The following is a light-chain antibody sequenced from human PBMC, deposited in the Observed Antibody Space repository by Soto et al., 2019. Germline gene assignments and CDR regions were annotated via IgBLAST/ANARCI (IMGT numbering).Light chain of an antibody. Sequence: QSALTQPASVSGSPGQAITISCTGTSSDVAGYDYVSWYQQHPGKAPKLMMSEVSNRPSGVSNRFSGSKSGNTASLTISGLQAEDEADYYCSSYTSSSTYVFGTGTKLTVL. CDR3: SSYTSSSTYV. CDR1: SSDVAGYDY. V-gene: IGLV2-14*01. J-gene: IGLJ1*01. CDR2: EVS.